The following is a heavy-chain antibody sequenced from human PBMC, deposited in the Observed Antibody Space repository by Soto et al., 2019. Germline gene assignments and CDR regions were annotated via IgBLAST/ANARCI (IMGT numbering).Heavy chain of an antibody. CDR1: GYTFTSYG. CDR2: ISAYNGNT. D-gene: IGHD3-10*01. V-gene: IGHV1-18*01. CDR3: ARYYYGSGSYYYYYYGMDV. Sequence: QVQLVQSGAEVKKPGASVKVSCKASGYTFTSYGISWVRQAPGQGLEWMGWISAYNGNTNYAQKLQGRVTMTTDTXXSXAXKELRSLRSDDTAVYYCARYYYGSGSYYYYYYGMDVWGQGTTVTVSS. J-gene: IGHJ6*02.